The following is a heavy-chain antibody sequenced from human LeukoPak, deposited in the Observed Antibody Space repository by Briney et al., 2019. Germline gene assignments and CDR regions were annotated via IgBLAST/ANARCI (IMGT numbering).Heavy chain of an antibody. V-gene: IGHV3-21*01. Sequence: GGSLRLSCAASGFTFSSYSMNWVRQAPGKGLEWVSSITSSNNYIYYGDSVKGRFTISRDNAKNSLYLQMNSLRAEDTAVYYCAKVLFGVVIIGAFDIWGQGTMVTVSS. J-gene: IGHJ3*02. CDR1: GFTFSSYS. CDR3: AKVLFGVVIIGAFDI. CDR2: ITSSNNYI. D-gene: IGHD3-3*01.